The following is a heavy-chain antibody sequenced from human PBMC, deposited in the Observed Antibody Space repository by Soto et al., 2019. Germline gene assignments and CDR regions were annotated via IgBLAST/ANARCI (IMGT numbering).Heavy chain of an antibody. D-gene: IGHD6-13*01. CDR1: GGSISSYY. Sequence: QVQLQESGPGLVKPSETLSLTCTVSGGSISSYYWSWIRQPAGKGLEWIGRIYTSGSTNYNPSLKSRVTMSVDTSKNQFSLKLSSVTAADTAVYYCARDGAIAASGLFYYYYGMDVWGQGTTVTVSS. CDR2: IYTSGST. V-gene: IGHV4-4*07. CDR3: ARDGAIAASGLFYYYYGMDV. J-gene: IGHJ6*02.